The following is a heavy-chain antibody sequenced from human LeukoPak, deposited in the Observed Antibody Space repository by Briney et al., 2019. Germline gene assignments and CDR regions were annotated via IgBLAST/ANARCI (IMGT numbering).Heavy chain of an antibody. Sequence: GASVKVSCKASGGTFSSYTISLVRQAPGQGLEWMGRIIPILGIANYAQKFQGRVTITADKSTSTAYMELSSLRSEDTAVYYCARSDSGYDFWSGYYTSFDYWGQGTLVTVSS. V-gene: IGHV1-69*02. J-gene: IGHJ4*02. CDR1: GGTFSSYT. D-gene: IGHD3-3*01. CDR2: IIPILGIA. CDR3: ARSDSGYDFWSGYYTSFDY.